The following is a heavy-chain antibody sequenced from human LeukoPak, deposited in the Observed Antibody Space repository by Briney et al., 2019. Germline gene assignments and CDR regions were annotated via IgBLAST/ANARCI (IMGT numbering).Heavy chain of an antibody. CDR1: GFTFSSYG. Sequence: PGRSLRLSCAASGFTFSSYGMHWVRQAPGKGLEWEAVIWYDGSNKYYADSVKGRFTISRDNSKNTLYLQMNSLRAEDTAVYYCARGNYGDYPGAFDIWGQGTMVTVSS. J-gene: IGHJ3*02. D-gene: IGHD4-17*01. V-gene: IGHV3-33*01. CDR2: IWYDGSNK. CDR3: ARGNYGDYPGAFDI.